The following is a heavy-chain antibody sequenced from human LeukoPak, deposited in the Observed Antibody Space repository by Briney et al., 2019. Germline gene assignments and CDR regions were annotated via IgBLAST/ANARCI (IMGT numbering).Heavy chain of an antibody. J-gene: IGHJ4*02. CDR3: ARDVTYYYDSSGAGFDY. D-gene: IGHD3-22*01. CDR2: IYSDGTT. Sequence: PGGSLRLSCAASGFTLSSNYMSWVRQAPGKGLEWVSLIYSDGTTYYAESVKGRFTISRDNSKNTLYLQMNSLRAEDTDVYYCARDVTYYYDSSGAGFDYWGQGTLVTVSS. V-gene: IGHV3-53*01. CDR1: GFTLSSNY.